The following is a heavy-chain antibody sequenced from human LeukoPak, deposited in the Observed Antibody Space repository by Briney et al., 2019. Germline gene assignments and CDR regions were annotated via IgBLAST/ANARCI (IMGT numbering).Heavy chain of an antibody. CDR1: GFTFSSYW. CDR2: IKQDGSEK. Sequence: TGGSLRLSCAASGFTFSSYWMSWVRQAPGKGLEWVANIKQDGSEKYYVDSVKGRFTISRDNAKNSLYLQMNSLRAEDTAVYYCARGQGYSSGWADAFDIWGQGTMVTVS. J-gene: IGHJ3*02. D-gene: IGHD6-19*01. V-gene: IGHV3-7*01. CDR3: ARGQGYSSGWADAFDI.